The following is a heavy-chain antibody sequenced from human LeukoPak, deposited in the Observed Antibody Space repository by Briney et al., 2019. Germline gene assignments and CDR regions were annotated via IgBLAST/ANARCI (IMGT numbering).Heavy chain of an antibody. Sequence: GASVKVSCKASGYTFTGYYMRWVRQAPGQGLEWMGWINPNSGGTNYAQKFQGRVTMTRDTSISTAYMELSRLRSDDTAVYYCARSVLLTVTIVSEGVDFDYWGQGTLVTVSS. D-gene: IGHD4-17*01. CDR3: ARSVLLTVTIVSEGVDFDY. CDR1: GYTFTGYY. V-gene: IGHV1-2*02. CDR2: INPNSGGT. J-gene: IGHJ4*02.